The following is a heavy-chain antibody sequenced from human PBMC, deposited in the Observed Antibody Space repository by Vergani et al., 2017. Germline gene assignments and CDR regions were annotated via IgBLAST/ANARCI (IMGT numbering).Heavy chain of an antibody. CDR2: MNPNSGNT. D-gene: IGHD6-13*01. CDR3: ARAVVYPGYSSSYYYYYYYMDV. J-gene: IGHJ6*03. Sequence: QVQLVQSGAEVKKPGASVKVSCKASGYTFTSYDINWVRQATGQGLEWMGWMNPNSGNTGYAQKFQGRVTMTRNTSITTAYMELSSLRSEDTAVYYCARAVVYPGYSSSYYYYYYYMDVWGKGTTVTVSS. V-gene: IGHV1-8*01. CDR1: GYTFTSYD.